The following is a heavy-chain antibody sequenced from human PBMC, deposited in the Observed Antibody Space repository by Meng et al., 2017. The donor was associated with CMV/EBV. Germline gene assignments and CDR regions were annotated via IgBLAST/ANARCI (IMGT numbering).Heavy chain of an antibody. V-gene: IGHV1-69*04. CDR2: IIPILGIA. CDR3: ARDYGDGYNFHGGLQGIDP. CDR1: GGTFSSYT. Sequence: SVTVSCKASGGTFSSYTISWVRQAPGQGLEWMGRIIPILGIAHYAQKFQGRVTITADKSTSTAYMELSSLRSEDTAVYYCARDYGDGYNFHGGLQGIDPWGQGTLVTVSS. J-gene: IGHJ5*02. D-gene: IGHD5-24*01.